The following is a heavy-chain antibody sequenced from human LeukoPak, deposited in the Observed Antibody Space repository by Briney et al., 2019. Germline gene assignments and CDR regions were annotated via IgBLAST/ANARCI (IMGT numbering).Heavy chain of an antibody. CDR1: GYAFTSYY. D-gene: IGHD5-24*01. J-gene: IGHJ3*02. CDR3: ARKTAGMATMGDAFDI. V-gene: IGHV1-46*01. Sequence: ASVKVSCKASGYAFTSYYMHWVRQAPGQGLEWMGIINPSGGSTSYAQKFQGRVTMTRDTSTSTAYMELSSLRSEDTAVYYCARKTAGMATMGDAFDIWGQGTMVTVSS. CDR2: INPSGGST.